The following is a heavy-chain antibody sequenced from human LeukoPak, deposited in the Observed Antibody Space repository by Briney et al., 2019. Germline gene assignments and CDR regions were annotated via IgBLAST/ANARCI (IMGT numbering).Heavy chain of an antibody. CDR2: IYWDNNK. J-gene: IGHJ4*02. CDR1: GFSLTTGGVG. CDR3: AHYGDYRFLYYFDH. Sequence: ESGPTLVKPTQTLTLTCTFFGFSLTTGGVGVGWIRQPPGKALEWLALIYWDNNKLYSPSLRSRLTIAKDTSKNQVVLTMTNMDPVDTAIYSCAHYGDYRFLYYFDHWGQGTLVTVSS. V-gene: IGHV2-5*02. D-gene: IGHD4-17*01.